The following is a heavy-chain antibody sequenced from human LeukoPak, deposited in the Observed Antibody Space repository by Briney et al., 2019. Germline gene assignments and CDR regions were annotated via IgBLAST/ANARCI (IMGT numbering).Heavy chain of an antibody. CDR2: IKEDGSRV. Sequence: GGSLRLSRAASGLSFSTYWMGWVRQAPGGGLEGVANIKEDGSRVQYVESVKDRFTISRDNAKNTLYLQMNSLRVEDTAVYHCVRDGSNGDGYKNWGQGTLVTVSS. D-gene: IGHD5-24*01. CDR3: VRDGSNGDGYKN. CDR1: GLSFSTYW. V-gene: IGHV3-7*01. J-gene: IGHJ4*02.